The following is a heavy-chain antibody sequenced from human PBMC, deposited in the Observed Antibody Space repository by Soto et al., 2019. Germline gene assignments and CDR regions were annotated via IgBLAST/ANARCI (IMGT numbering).Heavy chain of an antibody. CDR3: AKPDRVSGYSGYGY. V-gene: IGHV3-23*01. CDR2: ISGSGGST. Sequence: EVQLLESGGGLVQPGGSLRLSCAASGFTFSSYAMSWARQAPGKGLEWVSAISGSGGSTYYADSVKGRFTISRDNSKNTLYLQMNSLRAEDTAVYYCAKPDRVSGYSGYGYWGQGTLVTVSS. J-gene: IGHJ4*02. D-gene: IGHD5-12*01. CDR1: GFTFSSYA.